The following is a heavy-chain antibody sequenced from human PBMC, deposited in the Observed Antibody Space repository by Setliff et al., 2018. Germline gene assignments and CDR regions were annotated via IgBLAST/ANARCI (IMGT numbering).Heavy chain of an antibody. D-gene: IGHD3-22*01. J-gene: IGHJ4*02. Sequence: GESLKISCKASGYSFPSYWIGWVRQVPGKGLEWMGIIYPGDSHTRYSPSFQGQVTISADKSILTAFLQWTYLKASDTAMYYCARRRYYDSSGYYYFDYWGQGTLVTVSS. CDR3: ARRRYYDSSGYYYFDY. CDR1: GYSFPSYW. CDR2: IYPGDSHT. V-gene: IGHV5-51*01.